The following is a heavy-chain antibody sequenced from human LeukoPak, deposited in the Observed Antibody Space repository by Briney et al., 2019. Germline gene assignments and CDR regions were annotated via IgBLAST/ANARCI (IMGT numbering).Heavy chain of an antibody. D-gene: IGHD2-2*01. CDR3: AIAVDDQLVFYFGY. CDR1: GFTFSSYW. J-gene: IGHJ4*02. CDR2: IKQDGSEK. Sequence: QSGGSLRLSCAASGFTFSSYWMSWVRQAPGKGLEWVANIKQDGSEKYYVDSVKGRFTISRDNAKNSLYLQMNSLRAEDTAVYYCAIAVDDQLVFYFGYWGQGTLVTVSS. V-gene: IGHV3-7*01.